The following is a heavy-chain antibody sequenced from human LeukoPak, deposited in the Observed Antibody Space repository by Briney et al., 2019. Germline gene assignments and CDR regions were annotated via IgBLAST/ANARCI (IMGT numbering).Heavy chain of an antibody. J-gene: IGHJ4*02. CDR3: AKEGGRIAARPFDY. D-gene: IGHD6-6*01. Sequence: GGSLRLSCAASGFTFSSYAMSWARQAPGKGLEWVSGISGTGGSTYYADSVKGRFTISRDNSKNTVSLQMNSLRAEDTAVYYCAKEGGRIAARPFDYWGQGTLVTVSS. CDR1: GFTFSSYA. V-gene: IGHV3-23*01. CDR2: ISGTGGST.